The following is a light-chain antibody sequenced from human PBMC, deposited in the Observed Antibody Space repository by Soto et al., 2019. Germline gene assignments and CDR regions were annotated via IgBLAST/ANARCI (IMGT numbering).Light chain of an antibody. CDR3: QQRSNCPIT. CDR2: GAS. Sequence: EIMMTQSPATLSVSPGERATLSCRASQSVSSSLAWYQQKPGQAPRLLIYGASTRATGIPARFSGSGSGTDFTLSISRLEPEDFAVYYCQQRSNCPITFGQGTRLEIK. J-gene: IGKJ5*01. CDR1: QSVSSS. V-gene: IGKV3-15*01.